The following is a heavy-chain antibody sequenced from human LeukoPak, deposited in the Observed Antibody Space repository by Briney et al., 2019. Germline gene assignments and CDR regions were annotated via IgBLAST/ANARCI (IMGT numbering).Heavy chain of an antibody. CDR1: GYTFTSYD. Sequence: ASVEVSCKASGYTFTSYDINWVRQATGQGLEWMGWMNPNSGNTGYAQKFQGRVTITRNTSISTAYMELSSLRSEDTAVYYCARVYYDFWSGYYTYYFDYWGQGTLVTVSS. CDR2: MNPNSGNT. V-gene: IGHV1-8*03. D-gene: IGHD3-3*01. CDR3: ARVYYDFWSGYYTYYFDY. J-gene: IGHJ4*02.